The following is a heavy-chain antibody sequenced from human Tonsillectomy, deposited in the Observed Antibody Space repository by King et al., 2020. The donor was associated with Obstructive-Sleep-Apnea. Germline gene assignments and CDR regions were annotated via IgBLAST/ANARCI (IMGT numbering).Heavy chain of an antibody. J-gene: IGHJ3*01. V-gene: IGHV3-30*03. D-gene: IGHD3-16*01. Sequence: VQLVESGGGVVQPGGSLRLSCAASGFTFSNYFMHWGRQVPGKGLDWVAVVSSEGGIKYYAESVKVRFTNSRDNSKKTLYVQMSSLRAEDTAVYYCGREGEAYTTPYAFDVWGQGTVVTVSS. CDR1: GFTFSNYF. CDR2: VSSEGGIK. CDR3: GREGEAYTTPYAFDV.